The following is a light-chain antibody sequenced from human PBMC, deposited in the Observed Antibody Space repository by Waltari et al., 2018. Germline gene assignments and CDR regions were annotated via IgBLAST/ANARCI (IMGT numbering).Light chain of an antibody. V-gene: IGLV3-19*01. J-gene: IGLJ2*01. CDR3: HSRDSSGDVV. Sequence: SSELTQDPAVSVALGQTVRVTCQGDSLRTYYVGWFHQKPGQAPALVIYGKNNRPSGIPDRFSASSSGSTASLTIIGAQAEDEADYYCHSRDSSGDVVIGGGTKLTVV. CDR1: SLRTYY. CDR2: GKN.